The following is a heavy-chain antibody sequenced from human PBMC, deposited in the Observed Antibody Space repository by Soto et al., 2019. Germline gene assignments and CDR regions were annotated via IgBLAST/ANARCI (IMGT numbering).Heavy chain of an antibody. Sequence: GGSLRLSGAGAGLTFSNAWMTWVRQAPGEGLEWVGRIKSKSDGETADVDAPVEARFTISRDDSKNTVFLQMNSLKSEDTALYYCAITAMINRDSSTSFDYWGRGTQVPLSS. V-gene: IGHV3-15*01. D-gene: IGHD5-18*01. J-gene: IGHJ4*02. CDR2: IKSKSDGETA. CDR3: AITAMINRDSSTSFDY. CDR1: GLTFSNAW.